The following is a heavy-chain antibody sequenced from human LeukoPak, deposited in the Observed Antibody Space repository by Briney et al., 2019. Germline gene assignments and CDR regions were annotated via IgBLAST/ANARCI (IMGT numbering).Heavy chain of an antibody. Sequence: GGSLRLFCAASGFTFNSYAMRCVRDSPGEGLEWVSTIGGGGENTFSADSVKGRFTISRDISKSTVYLHVKSLRGEDTAVYFCAKVLTGSQYYWGQGTLVTVSS. V-gene: IGHV3-23*01. CDR2: IGGGGENT. CDR1: GFTFNSYA. J-gene: IGHJ4*02. CDR3: AKVLTGSQYY. D-gene: IGHD1-14*01.